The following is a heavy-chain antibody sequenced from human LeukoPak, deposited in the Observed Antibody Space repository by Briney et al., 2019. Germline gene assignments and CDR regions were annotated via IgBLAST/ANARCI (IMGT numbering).Heavy chain of an antibody. V-gene: IGHV1-69*13. CDR1: GGTFITYA. CDR3: ASSAYLSCSSTSCYVSYFDY. CDR2: IIPIFGTA. D-gene: IGHD2-2*01. J-gene: IGHJ4*02. Sequence: SVTVSCTASGGTFITYAISWVRQAPGQGLEWMGGIIPIFGTANYAQKFQGRVTITADESTSTAYMELSSLRSEDTAVYYCASSAYLSCSSTSCYVSYFDYWGQGTLVTVSS.